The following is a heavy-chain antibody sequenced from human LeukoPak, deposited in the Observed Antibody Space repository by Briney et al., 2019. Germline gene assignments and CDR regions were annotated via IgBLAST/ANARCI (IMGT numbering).Heavy chain of an antibody. CDR3: ARAPWSDWNDGYYFDY. D-gene: IGHD1-1*01. J-gene: IGHJ4*02. CDR1: GYRFTSYW. CDR2: IYPGDSDT. V-gene: IGHV5-51*01. Sequence: GGALKISCKGSGYRFTSYWIGWVRPVPGKGLQWMGIIYPGDSDTRYSASFQGQVTISADKSISTAYLQWSSLKASDTAMYYCARAPWSDWNDGYYFDYWGQGTLVTVSS.